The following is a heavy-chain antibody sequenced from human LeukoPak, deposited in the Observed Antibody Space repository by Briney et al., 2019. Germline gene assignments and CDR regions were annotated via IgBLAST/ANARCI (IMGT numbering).Heavy chain of an antibody. Sequence: GRSLRLSCAASGFTFSDYYMSWIRQAPGKGLEWVSYISSSGSTIYYADSVKGRFTISRDNAKNSLYLQMNSLRAEDTAVYYCARDAAGKRYYYYYMDVWGKGTTVTVSS. CDR1: GFTFSDYY. V-gene: IGHV3-11*01. J-gene: IGHJ6*03. D-gene: IGHD6-13*01. CDR3: ARDAAGKRYYYYYMDV. CDR2: ISSSGSTI.